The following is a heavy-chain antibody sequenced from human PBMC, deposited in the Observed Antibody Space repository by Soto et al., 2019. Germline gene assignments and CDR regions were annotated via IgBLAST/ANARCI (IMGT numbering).Heavy chain of an antibody. CDR3: ARPTYGDYGMDV. J-gene: IGHJ6*04. D-gene: IGHD4-17*01. Sequence: SETLSLTCTVSGGSISSYFWNWIRQPPGKGLEWIGYVYYSGSTNYNPSLKSRVTISVDMSKNQFSLKQSSVTAADTAVYYCARPTYGDYGMDVWGKGTTVTVSS. CDR1: GGSISSYF. V-gene: IGHV4-59*01. CDR2: VYYSGST.